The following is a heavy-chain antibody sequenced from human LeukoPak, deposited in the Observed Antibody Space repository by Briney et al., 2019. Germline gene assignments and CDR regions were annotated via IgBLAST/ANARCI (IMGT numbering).Heavy chain of an antibody. V-gene: IGHV3-23*01. D-gene: IGHD3-10*01. Sequence: GGSLRLSCAASGFTFSSYAISWVRQAPGKGLEWVSAISGSGGSTYYADSVKGRFTISSDNSKNTLYLQMNSLRAEDTAVYYCAKCGETPGHFDYWGQGTLVSVSS. CDR2: ISGSGGST. J-gene: IGHJ4*02. CDR1: GFTFSSYA. CDR3: AKCGETPGHFDY.